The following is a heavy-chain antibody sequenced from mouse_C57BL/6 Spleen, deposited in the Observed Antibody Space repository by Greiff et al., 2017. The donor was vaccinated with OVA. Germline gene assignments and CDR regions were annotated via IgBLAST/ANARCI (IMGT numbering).Heavy chain of an antibody. J-gene: IGHJ1*03. CDR2: INPSSGYT. CDR1: GYTFTSYT. CDR3: ARDDGYYLYFDV. V-gene: IGHV1-4*01. Sequence: QVQLQQSGAELARPGASVKMSCKASGYTFTSYTMHWVKQRPGQGLKWIGYINPSSGYTKYNQKFKDKATLTADKSSSTAYMQLSSLTSEDSAVYYCARDDGYYLYFDVWGTGTTVTVSS. D-gene: IGHD2-3*01.